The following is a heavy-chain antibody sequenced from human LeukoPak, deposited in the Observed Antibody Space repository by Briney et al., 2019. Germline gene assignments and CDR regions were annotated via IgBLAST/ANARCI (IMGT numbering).Heavy chain of an antibody. D-gene: IGHD5-12*01. CDR1: GGSFSGYY. J-gene: IGHJ5*02. Sequence: SETLSLTCAVYGGSFSGYYLSWIRQPPGKGLEWIGEINHSGSTNYNPSLKSRVTISVDTSKNQFSLKLSSVTAADTAVYYCVIRYSGYDANNWFDPWRQGTLVSVPS. CDR3: VIRYSGYDANNWFDP. V-gene: IGHV4-34*01. CDR2: INHSGST.